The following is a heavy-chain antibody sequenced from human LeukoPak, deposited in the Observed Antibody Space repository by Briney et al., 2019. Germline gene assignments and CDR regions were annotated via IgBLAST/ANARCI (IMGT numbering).Heavy chain of an antibody. CDR1: GGSISSSSYY. J-gene: IGHJ5*02. Sequence: PSETLSLTCTVSGGSISSSSYYWGWIRQPPGKGLEWIGNIYYSGSTYYNPSLKSRVTISVDTSKNQFSLRLNSVTAADTAVYYCARLRPGYSSSSSWFDPWGQGTLVTVSS. CDR3: ARLRPGYSSSSSWFDP. CDR2: IYYSGST. V-gene: IGHV4-39*01. D-gene: IGHD6-6*01.